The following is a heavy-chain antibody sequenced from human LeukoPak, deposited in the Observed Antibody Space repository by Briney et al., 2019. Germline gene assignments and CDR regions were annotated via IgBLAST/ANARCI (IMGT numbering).Heavy chain of an antibody. V-gene: IGHV5-51*01. CDR2: IYPGDSDT. CDR3: ARLVSGSGSVLNY. Sequence: GESLQISFKGSGYRFTSYWIGWVRQMPGKGLEWMGIIYPGDSDTRYSPSFQGQVTISADKSISTAYLQWSSLKASDTAMYYCARLVSGSGSVLNYWGQGTLVTVSS. CDR1: GYRFTSYW. J-gene: IGHJ4*02. D-gene: IGHD3-10*01.